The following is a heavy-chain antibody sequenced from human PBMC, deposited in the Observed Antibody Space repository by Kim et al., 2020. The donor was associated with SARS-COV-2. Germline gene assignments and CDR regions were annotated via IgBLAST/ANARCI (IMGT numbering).Heavy chain of an antibody. Sequence: PSLKSRVTISVDTSKNQFSLKLSSVTAADTAVYYCARSKGLRYFDWSLDPWGQGTLVTVSS. CDR3: ARSKGLRYFDWSLDP. J-gene: IGHJ5*02. V-gene: IGHV4-31*02. D-gene: IGHD3-9*01.